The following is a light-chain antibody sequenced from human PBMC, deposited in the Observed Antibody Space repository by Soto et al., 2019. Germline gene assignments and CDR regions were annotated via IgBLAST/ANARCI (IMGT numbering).Light chain of an antibody. CDR2: EVN. V-gene: IGLV2-14*01. CDR1: SSDVDGYTY. CDR3: SSYTSSSTLYV. Sequence: QSALTQPASVSGSPRQSITISCTGASSDVDGYTYVSWYQQHPGKAPKLMIYEVNNRPSGVSNRFSGSKSGNTASLTISGLQAEDEADYYCSSYTSSSTLYVFGTGTKLTVL. J-gene: IGLJ1*01.